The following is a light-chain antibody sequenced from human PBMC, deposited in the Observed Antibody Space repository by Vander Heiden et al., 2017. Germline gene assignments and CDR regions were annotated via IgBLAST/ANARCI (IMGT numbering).Light chain of an antibody. Sequence: DIQMTQSPSSLSASVGDRVTITCRASQSISSYLNWYQQKPGKAPKLLIYAASSLQSGVPSRFSGSGSVTDFTLTISRLQPEDFATYYCQQCYGTLYTFGQGTKLEIK. J-gene: IGKJ2*01. CDR1: QSISSY. V-gene: IGKV1-39*01. CDR3: QQCYGTLYT. CDR2: AAS.